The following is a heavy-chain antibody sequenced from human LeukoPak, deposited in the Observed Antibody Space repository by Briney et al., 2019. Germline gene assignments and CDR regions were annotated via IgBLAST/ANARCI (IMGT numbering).Heavy chain of an antibody. J-gene: IGHJ4*02. CDR1: GGSFSGYY. CDR2: INHSGST. D-gene: IGHD6-6*01. Sequence: KPSETLSLTCAVYGGSFSGYYWSWIRQPPGKGLEWIGEINHSGSTNYNPSLKSRVTISVDTSKNQFSLKLSSVTAADTAVYYCARGLIGPNSSSSDYWGQGTLVTVSS. CDR3: ARGLIGPNSSSSDY. V-gene: IGHV4-34*01.